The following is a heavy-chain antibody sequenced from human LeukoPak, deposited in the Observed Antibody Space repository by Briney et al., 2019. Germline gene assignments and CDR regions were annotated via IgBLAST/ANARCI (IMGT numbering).Heavy chain of an antibody. J-gene: IGHJ4*02. D-gene: IGHD3-22*01. CDR1: GFAVSGNY. Sequence: GGSLRLSCAASGFAVSGNYMSWVRQAPGKGLEWVSVIYAGGDTYYADSVQGRFTISRDNSKNTLYLQMHSLRAEDTAVYYCARAPYYDSSGYYYFDYWGQGTLVTVSS. CDR3: ARAPYYDSSGYYYFDY. CDR2: IYAGGDT. V-gene: IGHV3-66*01.